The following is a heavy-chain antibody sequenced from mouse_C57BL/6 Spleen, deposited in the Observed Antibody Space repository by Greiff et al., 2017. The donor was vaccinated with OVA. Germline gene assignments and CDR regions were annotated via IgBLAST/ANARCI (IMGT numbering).Heavy chain of an antibody. CDR1: GYTFTSYW. J-gene: IGHJ2*01. CDR2: IDPSDSYT. D-gene: IGHD2-3*01. CDR3: ARGNDGYPHFDY. Sequence: VKLQQPGAELVMPGASVKLSCKASGYTFTSYWMHWVKQRPGQGLEWIGEIDPSDSYTNYNQKFKGKSTLTVDKSSSTAYMQLSSLTSEDSAVYYCARGNDGYPHFDYWGQGTTLTVSS. V-gene: IGHV1-69*01.